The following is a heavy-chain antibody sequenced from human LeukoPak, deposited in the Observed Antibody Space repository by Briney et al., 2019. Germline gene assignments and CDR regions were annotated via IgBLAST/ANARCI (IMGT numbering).Heavy chain of an antibody. D-gene: IGHD6-13*01. V-gene: IGHV3-30*02. Sequence: GGSLRLSCAASGFSFSSFGMHWVRQAPGKGLEWVAFVRYDGNNKYYADSVKGRFTISRDNSKSTLYLQMDSLRAEDTAVYYCAKDTAAAKYYLDYGGQGTLVTVSS. J-gene: IGHJ4*02. CDR2: VRYDGNNK. CDR3: AKDTAAAKYYLDY. CDR1: GFSFSSFG.